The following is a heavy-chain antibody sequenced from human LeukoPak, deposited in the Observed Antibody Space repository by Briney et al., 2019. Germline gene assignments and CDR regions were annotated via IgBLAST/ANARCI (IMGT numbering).Heavy chain of an antibody. CDR3: ARDRGDYNHNFDY. J-gene: IGHJ4*02. D-gene: IGHD4-17*01. CDR2: IWYDGSQK. CDR1: GFTFSSYG. Sequence: GGSLRLSCAASGFTFSSYGMHWVRQAPGKGLEWVAVIWYDGSQKYYADSVKGRFTISRDNSKNMLYLHMNSLRAEDTAVYFCARDRGDYNHNFDYWGQGTLVTVSS. V-gene: IGHV3-33*01.